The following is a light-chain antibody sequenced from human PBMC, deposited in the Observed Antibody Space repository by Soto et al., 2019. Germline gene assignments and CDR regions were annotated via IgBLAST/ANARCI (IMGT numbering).Light chain of an antibody. CDR2: GAS. V-gene: IGKV3-15*01. J-gene: IGKJ1*01. Sequence: EIDFTHFSTTLSLSPRERATLSCRASQSVSSNLAWYQQKPGQAPRLLIYGASTRATGIPARFSGSGSGTEFTLTISSLQSEDFAVYYCQQYNNWRRTFGQGTKVDIK. CDR1: QSVSSN. CDR3: QQYNNWRRT.